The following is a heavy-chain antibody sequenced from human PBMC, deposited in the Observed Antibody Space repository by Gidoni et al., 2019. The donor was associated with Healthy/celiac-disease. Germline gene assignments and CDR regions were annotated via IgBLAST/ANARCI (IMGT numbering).Heavy chain of an antibody. CDR3: ARDGYYDNSGYLGAFDI. J-gene: IGHJ3*02. Sequence: QVQLVHSVAEVTKPVSSVQISCQSSRGTFRSYSISLVRQAPGQGLEWMGGIIHIFGKENYAQKFKGRVTINEDESTSTAYMELSSLRSEDTAVYYCARDGYYDNSGYLGAFDIWGQGTMVTVSS. D-gene: IGHD3-22*01. V-gene: IGHV1-69*01. CDR1: RGTFRSYS. CDR2: IIHIFGKE.